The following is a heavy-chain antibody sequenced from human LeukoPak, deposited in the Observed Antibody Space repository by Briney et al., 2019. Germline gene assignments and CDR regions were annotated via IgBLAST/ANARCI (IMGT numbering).Heavy chain of an antibody. CDR3: ARARFGGGYEFDY. V-gene: IGHV3-48*03. Sequence: RGGSLRLSCAASGFTFSSYEMNWVRQAPGKGLEWVSYISSSGSTIYYADSVKGRFTISRDNAKNSLYLQMNSLRAEDTAVYYCARARFGGGYEFDYWGQGALVAVSS. CDR1: GFTFSSYE. D-gene: IGHD5-12*01. J-gene: IGHJ4*02. CDR2: ISSSGSTI.